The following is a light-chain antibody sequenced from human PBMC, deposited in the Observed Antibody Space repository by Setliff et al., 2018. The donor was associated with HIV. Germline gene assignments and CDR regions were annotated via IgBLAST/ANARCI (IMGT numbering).Light chain of an antibody. V-gene: IGLV2-14*01. CDR1: SSDVGGYSY. CDR3: SSYTSISTVV. CDR2: EVS. J-gene: IGLJ2*01. Sequence: QSALTQPASVSGSPGQSITISCTGTSSDVGGYSYVSWYQQHPGKAPKLMIYEVSNRPSGVSNRFSGSKSGNTASLTISGLQADDEADYYCSSYTSISTVVFGGGTKVTVL.